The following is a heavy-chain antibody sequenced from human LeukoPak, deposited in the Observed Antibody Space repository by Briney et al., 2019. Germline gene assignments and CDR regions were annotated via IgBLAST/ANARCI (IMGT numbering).Heavy chain of an antibody. Sequence: PGGSLRLSCAASGFTFTRQAMSWVRQAPGKGLEWVSVITGSGGSIDYADSVKGRFIISRDNSKNTLYLQMNSLRAEDTAVYYCAKSVTGNRGYYFDYWGQGTLVTVSS. D-gene: IGHD2-21*02. CDR1: GFTFTRQA. V-gene: IGHV3-23*01. J-gene: IGHJ4*02. CDR2: ITGSGGSI. CDR3: AKSVTGNRGYYFDY.